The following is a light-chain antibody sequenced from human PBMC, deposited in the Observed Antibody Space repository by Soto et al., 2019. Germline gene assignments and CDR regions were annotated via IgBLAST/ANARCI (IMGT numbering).Light chain of an antibody. CDR1: SNDVGGYNY. CDR3: NSYTSRYTFV. V-gene: IGLV2-14*01. Sequence: QSVLTQPASVSGSPGQSITISCTGTSNDVGGYNYVSWYQQHPGKAPKLMIYEVNNRPSEVSNRFSGSKSGNTASLTISGLQPEDEADYYCNSYTSRYTFVLGTGTKVTV. CDR2: EVN. J-gene: IGLJ1*01.